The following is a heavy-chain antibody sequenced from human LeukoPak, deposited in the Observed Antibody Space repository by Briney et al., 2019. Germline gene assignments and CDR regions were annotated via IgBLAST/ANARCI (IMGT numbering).Heavy chain of an antibody. CDR1: GGTFSSYA. Sequence: ASVKVSCKASGGTFSSYAISWVRQAPGQGLEWMGRIIPILGIANYAQKFQGRVTITADKSTSTAYRELSSLRSEDTAVYYCARDGAYYYGSGSYKNDAFDIWGQGTMVTVSS. CDR3: ARDGAYYYGSGSYKNDAFDI. D-gene: IGHD3-10*01. CDR2: IIPILGIA. J-gene: IGHJ3*02. V-gene: IGHV1-69*04.